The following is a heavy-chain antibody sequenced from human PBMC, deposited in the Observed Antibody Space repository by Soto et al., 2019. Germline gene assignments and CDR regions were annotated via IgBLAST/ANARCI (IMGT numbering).Heavy chain of an antibody. CDR1: GGSISSGGYS. J-gene: IGHJ3*02. D-gene: IGHD1-26*01. Sequence: PSETLSLTCAVSGGSISSGGYSWSWIRQPPGKGLEWIGYIYYSGITNYNPSLKSRVTISVDTSKNQFSLKLSSVTAADTAVYYCARSLGATEAPDAFDIWGQGTMVTVSS. CDR3: ARSLGATEAPDAFDI. CDR2: IYYSGIT. V-gene: IGHV4-61*08.